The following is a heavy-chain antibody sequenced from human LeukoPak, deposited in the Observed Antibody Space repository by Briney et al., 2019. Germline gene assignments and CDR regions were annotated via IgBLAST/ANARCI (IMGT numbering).Heavy chain of an antibody. D-gene: IGHD3-3*01. Sequence: GGSLRLSCAAFGFTFSPYSMNWVRQAPGKGLEWISYISTSTSTIYYADSVKGRFTISRDNAKKSLYLQMDRLRDEDTAVYYCVRERTYGDFFDCWGQGTLVTVSS. CDR2: ISTSTSTI. V-gene: IGHV3-48*02. J-gene: IGHJ4*02. CDR1: GFTFSPYS. CDR3: VRERTYGDFFDC.